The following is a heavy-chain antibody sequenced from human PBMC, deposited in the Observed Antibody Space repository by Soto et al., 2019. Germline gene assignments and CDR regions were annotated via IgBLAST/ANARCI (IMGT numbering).Heavy chain of an antibody. Sequence: GGSLRLSCAASGFAVSSYWMSWVRQAPGKGLEGEANIKQDGGEIYSVDSVKGRLTISRDNAKTSLYLQMNSLRAEDTAVYYCARDVYYDRSGYFWFDPWCQGTMVTVS. J-gene: IGHJ5*02. D-gene: IGHD3-22*01. CDR1: GFAVSSYW. CDR3: ARDVYYDRSGYFWFDP. V-gene: IGHV3-7*03. CDR2: IKQDGGEI.